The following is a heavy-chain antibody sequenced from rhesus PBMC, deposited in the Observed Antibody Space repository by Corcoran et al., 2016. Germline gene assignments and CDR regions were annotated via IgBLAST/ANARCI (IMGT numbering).Heavy chain of an antibody. CDR2: VFGSGGTT. CDR1: GDSINTIHW. V-gene: IGHV4-93*01. Sequence: QVQLQESGPAVVKPSETLSLTCAVSGDSINTIHWWSWIRHSPGKGLEWIGGVFGSGGTTKYNSSLESRVTISTDTSKNQFSLKLSSVTAADTAVYYCARGVWGDYYDYWGQGVLVTVSS. J-gene: IGHJ4*01. D-gene: IGHD3-34*01. CDR3: ARGVWGDYYDY.